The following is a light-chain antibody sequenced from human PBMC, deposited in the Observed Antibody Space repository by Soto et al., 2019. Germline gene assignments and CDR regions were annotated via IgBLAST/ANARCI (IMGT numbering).Light chain of an antibody. CDR3: QQGKSFPLT. CDR2: DVS. CDR1: QGVTTN. J-gene: IGKJ4*01. Sequence: EIIMTLSPGTLSVYTGERARLSCRAAQGVTTNFAWYQQKSGQSPRLLIYDVSNRATGVPARFSGSGSETDFTLTISSLQPEDVATYYCQQGKSFPLTFAGGTKVDI. V-gene: IGKV3-15*01.